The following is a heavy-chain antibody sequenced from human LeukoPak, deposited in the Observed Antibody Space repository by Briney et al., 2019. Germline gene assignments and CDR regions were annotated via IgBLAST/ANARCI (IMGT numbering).Heavy chain of an antibody. CDR3: ARVAMIVAKPYDN. Sequence: GGSLRLSCAASGFTFRNHGMNWVRQAPGKGLEWVSIISSGSSAIFSADALKGRFTISRDDAKNALYLQMNSLRAEDTAVYYCARVAMIVAKPYDNWGQGTLVTVSS. D-gene: IGHD3-22*01. CDR2: ISSGSSAI. CDR1: GFTFRNHG. V-gene: IGHV3-21*01. J-gene: IGHJ4*02.